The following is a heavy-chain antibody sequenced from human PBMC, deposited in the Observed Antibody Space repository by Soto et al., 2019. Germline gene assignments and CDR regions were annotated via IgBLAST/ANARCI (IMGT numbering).Heavy chain of an antibody. J-gene: IGHJ4*02. Sequence: EVKLLESGGGLVQPGGSMRLSCEASGFPFWTYSMSWVRQAPGKGLEWVSSISSTTNYIYYGDSMKGRFTISRDNAKNSLYLEMNSLRAEDTAVYYCARESEDLTSNFDYWGQGTLVTVSS. CDR3: ARESEDLTSNFDY. CDR1: GFPFWTYS. CDR2: ISSTTNYI. V-gene: IGHV3-21*02.